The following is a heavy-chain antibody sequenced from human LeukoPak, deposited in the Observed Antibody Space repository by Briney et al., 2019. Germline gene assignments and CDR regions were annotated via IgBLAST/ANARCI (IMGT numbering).Heavy chain of an antibody. Sequence: ESGGGLVKPRRSLRLSCTASGFTFGDYAMSWFRQAPGKGLEWVGFIRSKAYGGTTEYAASVKGRFTISRDDSKSIAYLQMNSLKTEDTAVYYCTRVERYFGWSLPDYWGQGNLVTVSS. J-gene: IGHJ4*02. CDR1: GFTFGDYA. CDR2: IRSKAYGGTT. CDR3: TRVERYFGWSLPDY. D-gene: IGHD3-9*01. V-gene: IGHV3-49*05.